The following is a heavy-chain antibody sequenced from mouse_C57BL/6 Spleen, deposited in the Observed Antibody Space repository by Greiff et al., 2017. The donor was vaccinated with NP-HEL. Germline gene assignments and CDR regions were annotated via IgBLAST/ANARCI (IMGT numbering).Heavy chain of an antibody. J-gene: IGHJ4*01. CDR2: INPNNGGT. CDR1: GYTFTDYY. Sequence: EVQLQQSGPELVKPGASVKISCKASGYTFTDYYMNRVKQSHGKSLEWIGDINPNNGGTSYNQKFKGKATLTVDKSSSTAYMELRSLTSEDSAVYYCARGNYYYGSSSRRPPYAMDYWGQGTSVTVSS. V-gene: IGHV1-26*01. CDR3: ARGNYYYGSSSRRPPYAMDY. D-gene: IGHD1-1*01.